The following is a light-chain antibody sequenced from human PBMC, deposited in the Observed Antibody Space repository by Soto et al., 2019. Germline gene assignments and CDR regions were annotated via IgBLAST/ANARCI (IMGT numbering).Light chain of an antibody. CDR2: DAS. CDR1: QSVSSF. J-gene: IGKJ2*01. V-gene: IGKV3-11*01. CDR3: QQYYDWPPYT. Sequence: IVLTQSPSTLSLSPGERVTLPCRASQSVSSFLAWYQQKPGQAPRLLIYDASNRATGIPARFSGSGSGTDFTLTISSLEPEDFAVYYCQQYYDWPPYTFGQGTKVDIK.